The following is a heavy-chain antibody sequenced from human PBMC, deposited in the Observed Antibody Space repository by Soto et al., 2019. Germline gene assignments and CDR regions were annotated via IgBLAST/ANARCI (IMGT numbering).Heavy chain of an antibody. CDR1: GFSLSTSGMC. V-gene: IGHV2-70*01. CDR2: IDWDDDK. Sequence: SGPTLVNPTQPLTLTCTFSGFSLSTSGMCVSWIRQPPGKALEWLALIDWDDDKYYSTYLKTRLTISKDTSKNQVVLTMTNMDPVDTATYYCARTTTGGYYYYGMDVWGQGTTVTVSS. J-gene: IGHJ6*02. CDR3: ARTTTGGYYYYGMDV. D-gene: IGHD1-26*01.